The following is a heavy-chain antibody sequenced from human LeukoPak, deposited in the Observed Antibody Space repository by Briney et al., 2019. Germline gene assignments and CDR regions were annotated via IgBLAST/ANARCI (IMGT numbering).Heavy chain of an antibody. D-gene: IGHD3-9*01. CDR3: AEGLRYFDWLRDP. CDR1: GFTFSSYG. J-gene: IGHJ5*02. Sequence: GGSLRLSCAASGFTFSSYGMSWVRQAPGKGLEWVSAISGSGGSTYYADSVKGRFTISRDNSKNTLYLQMNSLRAEDTAVYYCAEGLRYFDWLRDPWGQGTLVTVSS. CDR2: ISGSGGST. V-gene: IGHV3-23*01.